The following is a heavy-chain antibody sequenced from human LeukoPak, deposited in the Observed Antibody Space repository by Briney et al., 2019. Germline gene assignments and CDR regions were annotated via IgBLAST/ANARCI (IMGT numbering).Heavy chain of an antibody. V-gene: IGHV1-69*05. CDR1: GGTFSSYA. CDR2: IIPIFGTA. Sequence: SVKVSCKASGGTFSSYAISWVRQAPGQGLEWMGRIIPIFGTANYAQKFQGRVAITTDESTSTAYMELNRMRSVDTNVSYRARAPPKLWKYFAYWGQGTLVTVSS. J-gene: IGHJ4*02. CDR3: ARAPPKLWKYFAY. D-gene: IGHD1-1*01.